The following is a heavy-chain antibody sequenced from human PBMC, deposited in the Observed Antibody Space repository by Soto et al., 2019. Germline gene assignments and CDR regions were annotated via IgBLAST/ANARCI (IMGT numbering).Heavy chain of an antibody. CDR2: SRDKGNSYST. Sequence: EVQLVESGGGLVQPGGSLRLSCAGSGFTFSDYYIDWVRQAPGKGLEWVGRSRDKGNSYSTAYAASVKGRFTISRDASKNSLFLQMNSLKTEDTALYYCTRCITGTTCSDYWGQGTLVTVSS. CDR1: GFTFSDYY. V-gene: IGHV3-72*01. J-gene: IGHJ4*02. D-gene: IGHD1-7*01. CDR3: TRCITGTTCSDY.